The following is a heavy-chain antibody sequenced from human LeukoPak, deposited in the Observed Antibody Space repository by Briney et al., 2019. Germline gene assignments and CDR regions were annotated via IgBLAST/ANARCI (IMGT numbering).Heavy chain of an antibody. J-gene: IGHJ3*01. CDR3: ARRPRDSSGYYLGAFHA. CDR1: GFTFSSYA. D-gene: IGHD3-22*01. Sequence: PGGSLRLSCAASGFTFSSYAMSWVRQAPGKGLDWVSVIGASGADTYYADSVKGRFTISRDNAKNTLYLHMSSLRAEDTAVYFCARRPRDSSGYYLGAFHAWGQGTTVTVSS. CDR2: IGASGADT. V-gene: IGHV3-23*01.